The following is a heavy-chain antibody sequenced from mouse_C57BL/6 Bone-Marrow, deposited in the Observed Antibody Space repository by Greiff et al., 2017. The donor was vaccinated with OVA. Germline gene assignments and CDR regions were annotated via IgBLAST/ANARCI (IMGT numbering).Heavy chain of an antibody. J-gene: IGHJ2*01. CDR3: ARSDYYGSSSFDY. CDR1: GYTFTSYW. V-gene: IGHV1-69*01. CDR2: IDPSDSYT. Sequence: QVQLQQPGAELVKPGASVKVSCKASGYTFTSYWMHWVKQRPGQGLEWIGEIDPSDSYTNYNQKFKGKSTLTVDKSSSTAYMQLSSLTSEDSAVYYCARSDYYGSSSFDYWGQGTTLTVSS. D-gene: IGHD1-1*01.